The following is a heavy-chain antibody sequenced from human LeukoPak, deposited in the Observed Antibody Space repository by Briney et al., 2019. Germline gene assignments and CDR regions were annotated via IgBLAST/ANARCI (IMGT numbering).Heavy chain of an antibody. CDR2: INHSWST. CDR1: GGSFSGYY. J-gene: IGHJ4*01. V-gene: IGHV4-34*01. CDR3: ARAPGTTFDY. D-gene: IGHD4-17*01. Sequence: SETLSLTCAVYGGSFSGYYWAWIRQSPGKGLEWIVSINHSWSTHYNPSLKSRVTISVDTSKTQFSLTLTSMTPADTAVYYCARAPGTTFDYGGRGNMATVSS.